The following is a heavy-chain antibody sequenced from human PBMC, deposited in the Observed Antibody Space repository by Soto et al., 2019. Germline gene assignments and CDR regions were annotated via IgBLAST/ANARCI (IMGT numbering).Heavy chain of an antibody. J-gene: IGHJ3*02. CDR1: GFTFSSYA. V-gene: IGHV3-30-3*01. CDR3: ASSGITMIVVAGAFDI. D-gene: IGHD3-22*01. CDR2: ISYDGSNK. Sequence: PGGSLRLSCAASGFTFSSYAMHWVRQAPGKGLEWVAVISYDGSNKYYADSVKGRFTISRGNSKNTLYLQMNSLRAEDTAVYYCASSGITMIVVAGAFDIWGQGTMVTGS.